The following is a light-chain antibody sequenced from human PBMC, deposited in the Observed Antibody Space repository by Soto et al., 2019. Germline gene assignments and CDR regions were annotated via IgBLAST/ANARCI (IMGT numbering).Light chain of an antibody. J-gene: IGLJ2*01. V-gene: IGLV1-51*02. Sequence: QSVLTQPPSVSAAPGQRVTISCSGSSSNIGNNYVSWYQQLPGTAPKLLIYEDNKRPSGIPDRFSGSKSGTSATLGITGLQTGDEADYYCASWDSSLTAGVFGGGTKRTVL. CDR2: EDN. CDR3: ASWDSSLTAGV. CDR1: SSNIGNNY.